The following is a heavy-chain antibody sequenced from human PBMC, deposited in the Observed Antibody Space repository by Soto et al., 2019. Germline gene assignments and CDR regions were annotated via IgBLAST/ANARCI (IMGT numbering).Heavy chain of an antibody. D-gene: IGHD3-10*01. CDR2: INHSGST. J-gene: IGHJ6*03. CDR3: ARGLRYYGGYRGYYYYYMDV. V-gene: IGHV4-34*01. CDR1: GGSFSGYY. Sequence: PPETLSLTCAVYGGSFSGYYWSWIRQPPGKGLEWIGEINHSGSTNYNPSLKSRVTISVDTSKNQFSLKLSSVTAADTAVYYCARGLRYYGGYRGYYYYYMDVWGKGTTVTVSS.